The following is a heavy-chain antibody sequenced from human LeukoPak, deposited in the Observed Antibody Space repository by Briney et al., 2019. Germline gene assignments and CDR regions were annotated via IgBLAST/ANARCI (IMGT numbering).Heavy chain of an antibody. CDR3: AKGYSYDLHDAFDI. Sequence: GGSLRLSCAASGFTFDDYAMHWVRQAPGKGLEWVSGISWNSGSIGYADSVKGRFTISRDNAKNSLYLQMNSLRAEDMALYYCAKGYSYDLHDAFDIWGQGTMVTVSS. CDR2: ISWNSGSI. J-gene: IGHJ3*02. D-gene: IGHD5-18*01. CDR1: GFTFDDYA. V-gene: IGHV3-9*03.